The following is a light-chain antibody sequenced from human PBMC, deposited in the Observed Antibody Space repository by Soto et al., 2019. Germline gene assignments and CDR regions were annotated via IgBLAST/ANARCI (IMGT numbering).Light chain of an antibody. CDR2: GSD. V-gene: IGLV1-44*01. Sequence: QSVLTQPPSASGTPGQRVAISSSGTRSNIGSNPVDWFQQLPGTAPKLLIDGSDQRPSGVPDRFSSSKSGTSASLAISGLHSEEEAYYYCADWDDSLVGPVFGGGTQLTVL. J-gene: IGLJ2*01. CDR3: ADWDDSLVGPV. CDR1: RSNIGSNP.